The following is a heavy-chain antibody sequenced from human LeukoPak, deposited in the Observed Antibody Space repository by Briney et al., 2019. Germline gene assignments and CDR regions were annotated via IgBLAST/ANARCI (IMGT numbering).Heavy chain of an antibody. D-gene: IGHD2-15*01. CDR2: VTPHSGNT. J-gene: IGHJ4*02. CDR3: ARDRSVSDY. Sequence: ASVKVSCTSSGYTFTDYGISWVRQAPGQGLEWMGWVTPHSGNTDYALEYQGRVTMTADTSTNTVYMELRSLRFDDTAVYYGARDRSVSDYWGQGTLVTVSS. CDR1: GYTFTDYG. V-gene: IGHV1-18*01.